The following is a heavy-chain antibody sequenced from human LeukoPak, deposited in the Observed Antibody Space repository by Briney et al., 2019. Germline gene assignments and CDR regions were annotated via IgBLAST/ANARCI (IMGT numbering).Heavy chain of an antibody. CDR2: ISGSGGST. V-gene: IGHV3-23*01. CDR3: AKAMYYYDSSGLSWFDP. J-gene: IGHJ5*02. CDR1: GFTFSSYA. D-gene: IGHD3-22*01. Sequence: GGSLRLSCAASGFTFSSYAMGWVRQAPGKGLEWVSAISGSGGSTYYADSVKGRFTISRDNSKNTLYLQMNSLRAEDTAVYYCAKAMYYYDSSGLSWFDPWGQGTLVTVSS.